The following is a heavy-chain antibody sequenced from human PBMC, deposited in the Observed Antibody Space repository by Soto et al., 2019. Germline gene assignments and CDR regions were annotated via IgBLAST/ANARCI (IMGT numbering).Heavy chain of an antibody. CDR3: ATFTKYDILTGFYPC. J-gene: IGHJ4*02. CDR1: GFTVNSNY. CDR2: IYSDGST. V-gene: IGHV3-66*01. Sequence: EVQQVESVGGLVQPGGSLRLSCAASGFTVNSNYMSWVRQAPGKGLEWVSVIYSDGSTYYADSVKGRFIISRDNSNNTLYFQLNSLRAEDTAVYYCATFTKYDILTGFYPCWGQGTLVTVSS. D-gene: IGHD3-9*01.